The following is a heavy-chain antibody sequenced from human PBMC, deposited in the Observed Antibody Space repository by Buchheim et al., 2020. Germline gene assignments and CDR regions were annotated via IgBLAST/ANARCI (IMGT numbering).Heavy chain of an antibody. J-gene: IGHJ5*02. D-gene: IGHD1-1*01. Sequence: EVQLLDSGGGLVQPGGSLRLSCAASGFTFSSYAMSWVRQAPGKGLEWVSAISGSGGGTYYADSVKGRFTISRDNSQKTLYLQMSSLRAEDMAVYYCARGGMATFPRGYDPWGQGTL. CDR1: GFTFSSYA. V-gene: IGHV3-23*01. CDR3: ARGGMATFPRGYDP. CDR2: ISGSGGGT.